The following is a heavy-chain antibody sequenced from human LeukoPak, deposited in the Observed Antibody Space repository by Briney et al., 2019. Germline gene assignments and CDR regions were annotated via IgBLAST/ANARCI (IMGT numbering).Heavy chain of an antibody. CDR2: IKQDGSDK. Sequence: GGSLRLSCAASGFTFSSYSMNWVRQAPGKGLEWVANIKQDGSDKYYVDSVKGRFTISRDNAKNSLYLQMNSLRAEDTAVYYCASGSGSLRFDPWGQGTLITVYS. J-gene: IGHJ5*02. CDR3: ASGSGSLRFDP. CDR1: GFTFSSYS. V-gene: IGHV3-7*01. D-gene: IGHD1-26*01.